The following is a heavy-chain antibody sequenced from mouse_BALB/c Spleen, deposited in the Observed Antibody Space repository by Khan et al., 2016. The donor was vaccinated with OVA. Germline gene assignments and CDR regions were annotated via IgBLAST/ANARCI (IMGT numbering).Heavy chain of an antibody. CDR3: ARPPGFSYVLDY. Sequence: QIQLLQSGPELKKPGASVKISCKASGHTFTNYGMTWVKQSTGKGLKWMGWINTCTGNPYYDENFNGRVTFSSETSANTTYLQLNSLKYEDSAVYFCARPPGFSYVLDYWGQGTTVTVSS. CDR2: INTCTGNP. V-gene: IGHV9-3-1*01. CDR1: GHTFTNYG. J-gene: IGHJ4*01.